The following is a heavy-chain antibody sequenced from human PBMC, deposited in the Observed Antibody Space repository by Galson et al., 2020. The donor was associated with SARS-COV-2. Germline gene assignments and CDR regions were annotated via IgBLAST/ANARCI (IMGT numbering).Heavy chain of an antibody. D-gene: IGHD6-13*01. CDR3: AIQQQLVSWFDF. V-gene: IGHV4-39*01. CDR2: IYYSGNT. CDR1: GGSISSSSYY. J-gene: IGHJ5*01. Sequence: SQTLSLTCTVSGGSISSSSYYWGWIRQPPGKGLEWIGSIYYSGNTYYNPSLKSRVTISVDTSKNQFFLKLTSVTAADTAVYYCAIQQQLVSWFDFWGQGTLVTVSS.